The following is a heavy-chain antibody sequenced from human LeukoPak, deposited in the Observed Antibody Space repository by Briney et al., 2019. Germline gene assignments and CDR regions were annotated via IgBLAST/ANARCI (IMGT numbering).Heavy chain of an antibody. V-gene: IGHV1-69*13. J-gene: IGHJ5*02. CDR2: IIPIFGTA. D-gene: IGHD6-13*01. CDR1: GGTFSSYA. CDR3: ARDIPRGAAGYNWFDP. Sequence: SVKVSCKASGGTFSSYAISWVRQAPGQGLEWMGGIIPIFGTANYAQKFQGRVTITADESTSTAYMELSSLRSEDTAVYYCARDIPRGAAGYNWFDPWGQGTLVTVSS.